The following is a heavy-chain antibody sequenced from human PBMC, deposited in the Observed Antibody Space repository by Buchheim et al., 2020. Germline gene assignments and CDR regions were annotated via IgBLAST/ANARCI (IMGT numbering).Heavy chain of an antibody. D-gene: IGHD6-19*01. J-gene: IGHJ4*02. CDR2: ISSSTSTI. V-gene: IGHV3-48*01. CDR3: ARDEGGSGDY. Sequence: EVQMVESGGGLVQPGGSLRLSCVVSGFTFSRYRMNWVRQAPGKGLEWISYISSSTSTIYYEDSVKGRFTISRDNAKNSLYLQMNSLRVEDTAVYYCARDEGGSGDYWGQGTL. CDR1: GFTFSRYR.